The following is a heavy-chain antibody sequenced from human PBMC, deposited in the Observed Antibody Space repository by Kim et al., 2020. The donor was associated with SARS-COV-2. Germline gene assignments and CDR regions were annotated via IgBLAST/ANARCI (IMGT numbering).Heavy chain of an antibody. D-gene: IGHD6-19*01. CDR2: ISGDGGST. CDR3: AKPTGGGYSSGWGRYYYYGMDV. CDR1: GFTFDDYA. J-gene: IGHJ6*02. V-gene: IGHV3-43*02. Sequence: GGSLRLSCAASGFTFDDYAMHWVRQAPGKGLEWVSLISGDGGSTYYADSVKGRFTISRDNSKNSLYLQMNSLRTEDTALYYCAKPTGGGYSSGWGRYYYYGMDVWGQGTTVTVSS.